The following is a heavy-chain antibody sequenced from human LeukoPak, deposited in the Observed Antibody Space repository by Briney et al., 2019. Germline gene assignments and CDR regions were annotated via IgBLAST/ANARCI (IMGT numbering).Heavy chain of an antibody. CDR3: VKGPYSSGWYYFDY. CDR2: ISSNGGST. CDR1: GFTFSSYA. J-gene: IGHJ4*02. V-gene: IGHV3-64D*06. Sequence: PGGSLRLSCSASGFTFSSYAMHWVRQAPGKGLEYVSAISSNGGSTYYADSVKRRFTISRDNSKNTLYLQMSSLRAEDTAVYYCVKGPYSSGWYYFDYWGQGTLVTVSS. D-gene: IGHD6-19*01.